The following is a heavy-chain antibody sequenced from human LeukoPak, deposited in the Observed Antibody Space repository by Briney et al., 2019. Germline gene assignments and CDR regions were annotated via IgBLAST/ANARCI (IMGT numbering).Heavy chain of an antibody. D-gene: IGHD2-15*01. CDR1: GFTLTNHG. Sequence: GGSLRLSCAVSGFTLTNHGVSWVRQAPGKGLEWVPIITGTGGKYYGDSVKGRFVLSRDNFKNTVYMQMSSLRAEDTATYYCAKDYCRDGNCPFPFLDSWGQGTLVTVSS. CDR3: AKDYCRDGNCPFPFLDS. CDR2: ITGTGGK. J-gene: IGHJ4*02. V-gene: IGHV3-23*01.